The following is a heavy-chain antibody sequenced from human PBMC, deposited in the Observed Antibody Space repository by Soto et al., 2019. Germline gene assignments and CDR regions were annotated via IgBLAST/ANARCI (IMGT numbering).Heavy chain of an antibody. J-gene: IGHJ5*02. CDR3: ARYYHDTNTYRSNWFDP. CDR2: MSYSGNT. D-gene: IGHD3-22*01. V-gene: IGHV4-30-4*01. CDR1: GGSISSGNSY. Sequence: QVQLQESGPGLVKPSQTLSLTCTVSGGSISSGNSYWTWIRQSPGRGLEWIVYMSYSGNTYYNPSLKSRVTISLGTSKNQFSLKLSSVTAADTAVYFCARYYHDTNTYRSNWFDPWGQGTLVTVSS.